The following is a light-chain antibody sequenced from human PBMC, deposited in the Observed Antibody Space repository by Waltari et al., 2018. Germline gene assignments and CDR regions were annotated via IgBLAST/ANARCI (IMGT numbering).Light chain of an antibody. CDR2: KDR. CDR3: LSADSSGTYWV. J-gene: IGLJ3*02. V-gene: IGLV3-16*01. Sequence: SYELTQPPSVSVSLGQMARTTCSGEALPKKYAYWYQQKPGQFPVLVIYKDRERTSGIPDRFSGSTSGTIVTLTISGVQADDEADYYCLSADSSGTYWVFGGGTKLTVL. CDR1: ALPKKY.